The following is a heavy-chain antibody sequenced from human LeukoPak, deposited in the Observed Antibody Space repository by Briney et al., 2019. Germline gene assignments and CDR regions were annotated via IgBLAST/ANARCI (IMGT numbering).Heavy chain of an antibody. CDR3: ASQIAAAEGLDY. J-gene: IGHJ4*02. Sequence: GGSLRLSCAASGFTLSSYWMHWVRQALGKGLVWVSRINTDGSNTNYAGSVKGRFTISRDNAKLYLHMNSLRAEDTAVYYCASQIAAAEGLDYWGQGTLVTVSS. D-gene: IGHD6-13*01. CDR2: INTDGSNT. CDR1: GFTLSSYW. V-gene: IGHV3-74*01.